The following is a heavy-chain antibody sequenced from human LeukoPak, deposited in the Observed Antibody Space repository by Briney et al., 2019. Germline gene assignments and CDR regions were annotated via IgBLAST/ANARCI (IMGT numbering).Heavy chain of an antibody. Sequence: GGSLRLSCAASGFTFSSYEMNWVRQAPGKGLEWVSYIISSGSTIYYADSVKGRFTISRDNAKNSLYLQMNSLRAEDTAVYYCARDRGWELANAFDIWGQGTMVTVSS. D-gene: IGHD1-26*01. J-gene: IGHJ3*02. CDR1: GFTFSSYE. CDR3: ARDRGWELANAFDI. CDR2: IISSGSTI. V-gene: IGHV3-48*03.